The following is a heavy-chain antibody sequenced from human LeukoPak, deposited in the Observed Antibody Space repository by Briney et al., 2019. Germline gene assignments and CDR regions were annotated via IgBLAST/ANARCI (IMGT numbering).Heavy chain of an antibody. D-gene: IGHD3-16*01. CDR1: GFTFSGSW. CDR2: INTDGSGT. Sequence: GGSLRLSCEASGFTFSGSWMHWVRQAPGKGLEWVSRINTDGSGTSYADSVKGRFTISRDNAKNTLHLQMNSLRAEDTAVYYCARSMGEGGQGTLVTVSS. CDR3: ARSMGE. V-gene: IGHV3-74*01. J-gene: IGHJ4*02.